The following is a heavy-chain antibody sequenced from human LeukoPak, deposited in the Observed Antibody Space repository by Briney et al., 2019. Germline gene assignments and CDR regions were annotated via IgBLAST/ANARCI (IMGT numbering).Heavy chain of an antibody. V-gene: IGHV3-33*01. CDR2: IWYYGSNK. CDR1: GFTFSSYG. D-gene: IGHD6-19*01. CDR3: ARYSSGWTRGVYYYYYGMDV. Sequence: GGSLRLSCAASGFTFSSYGMHCVRQAPGKGLEWVTVIWYYGSNKYYADSVKGRFTISRDNSKNTLYLQMNSLRAEDTAVYYCARYSSGWTRGVYYYYYGMDVWGKGTTVTVSS. J-gene: IGHJ6*04.